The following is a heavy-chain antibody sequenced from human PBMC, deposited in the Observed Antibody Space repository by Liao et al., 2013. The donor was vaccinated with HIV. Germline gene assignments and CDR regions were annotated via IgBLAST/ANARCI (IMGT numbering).Heavy chain of an antibody. J-gene: IGHJ4*02. D-gene: IGHD6-19*01. CDR1: GGSFSGYY. CDR3: ARAGRIAVAGNYGLRY. CDR2: IDHSGST. V-gene: IGHV4-34*01. Sequence: QVQLQQWGAGLLKPSETLSLTCVVYGGSFSGYYWSWIRQPPGKRLEWIGEIDHSGSTSYNPSLKSRVTMSIDTSKNQFSLKLSSVTAADTAVYYCARAGRIAVAGNYGLRYWAQGTLVTVSS.